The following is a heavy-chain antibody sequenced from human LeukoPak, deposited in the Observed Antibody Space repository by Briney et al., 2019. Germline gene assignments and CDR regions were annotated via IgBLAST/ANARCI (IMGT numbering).Heavy chain of an antibody. CDR3: ARGKIDF. J-gene: IGHJ4*02. Sequence: GGSLRLSCAASGFTLSDYWMMWVRQTPEKGLEWVANINTDGSAEYYGDSVKGRFTISRDNAKNSLSLQMNSLRVEDTALHYCARGKIDFWGQGILVTVSS. V-gene: IGHV3-7*01. CDR2: INTDGSAE. CDR1: GFTLSDYW.